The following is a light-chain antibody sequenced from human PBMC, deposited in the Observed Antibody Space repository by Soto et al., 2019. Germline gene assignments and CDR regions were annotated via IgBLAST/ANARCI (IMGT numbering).Light chain of an antibody. Sequence: QSVLTQPASVSGSPGQSITISCTGTSSDVGGYNYVSWYQQHPGKAPKLMIYEVSNRPSGVSNRFSGSKSGNTASLTISGLQAEYEADYYCSSYTSSSTLMLFGGGTKVTVL. J-gene: IGLJ2*01. CDR2: EVS. CDR1: SSDVGGYNY. CDR3: SSYTSSSTLML. V-gene: IGLV2-14*01.